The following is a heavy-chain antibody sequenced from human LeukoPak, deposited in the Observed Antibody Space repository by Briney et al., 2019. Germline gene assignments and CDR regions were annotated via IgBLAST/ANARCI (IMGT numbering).Heavy chain of an antibody. CDR2: IYYSGST. Sequence: SETLSLTCTVSGGSISSYYWSWIRQPPGKGLEWIGYIYYSGSTNYNPSLKSRVTISVDTSKNQFSLKLSSVTAADTAVHYCARHRAMVRGDFDYWGQGTLVTVSS. D-gene: IGHD3-10*01. CDR1: GGSISSYY. CDR3: ARHRAMVRGDFDY. V-gene: IGHV4-59*08. J-gene: IGHJ4*02.